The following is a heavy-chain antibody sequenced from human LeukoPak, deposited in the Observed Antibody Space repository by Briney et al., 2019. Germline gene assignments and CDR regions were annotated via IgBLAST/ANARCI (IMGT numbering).Heavy chain of an antibody. CDR3: ARDHPVADWAPDI. CDR2: IDYSGSS. CDR1: GGSISSYA. D-gene: IGHD3-9*01. V-gene: IGHV4-59*13. J-gene: IGHJ3*02. Sequence: SETLSLTCSVSGGSISSYAWTWIRQPPGKGLEWIGFIDYSGSSNYNPSLKSRVTISADPSTNHFSLNLTSVTAADTAVYFCARDHPVADWAPDIWGRGTMVTVSS.